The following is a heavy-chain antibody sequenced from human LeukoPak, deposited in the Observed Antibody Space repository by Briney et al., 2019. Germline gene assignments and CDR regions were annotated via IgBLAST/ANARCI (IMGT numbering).Heavy chain of an antibody. J-gene: IGHJ4*02. CDR1: GFTFSSYA. V-gene: IGHV3-30-3*01. Sequence: GGSLRLSCAASGFTFSSYAMHWVRQAPGKGLEWVAVISFDGSNKYYADSVKGRFTIPRDNSKNTLYLQMNSLRAEDTAVYYCARAPPAGIAAAGTLFFDYWGQGTLVTVSS. D-gene: IGHD6-13*01. CDR2: ISFDGSNK. CDR3: ARAPPAGIAAAGTLFFDY.